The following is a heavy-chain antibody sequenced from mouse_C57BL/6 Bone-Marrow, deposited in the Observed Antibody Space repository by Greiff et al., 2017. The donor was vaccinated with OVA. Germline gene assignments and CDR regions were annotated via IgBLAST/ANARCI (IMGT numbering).Heavy chain of an antibody. J-gene: IGHJ2*01. Sequence: QVQLQQSGPELVKPGASVKISCKASGYAFSSSWMNWVKQRPGKGLEWIGRIYPGDGDTNYNGKFKGKATLTADKSSSTAYLQLSSLTSEDSAVDFCARGVLREYYFDYWGQGTTLTVSS. D-gene: IGHD1-1*01. CDR2: IYPGDGDT. V-gene: IGHV1-82*01. CDR3: ARGVLREYYFDY. CDR1: GYAFSSSW.